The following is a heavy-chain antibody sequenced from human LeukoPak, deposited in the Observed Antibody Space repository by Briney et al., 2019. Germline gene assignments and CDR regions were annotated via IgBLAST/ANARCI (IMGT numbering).Heavy chain of an antibody. CDR2: IWYDGSNK. CDR3: AREATVEATYYFDY. CDR1: GFTFSSYG. V-gene: IGHV3-33*01. D-gene: IGHD4-23*01. Sequence: GRSLRLSCAASGFTFSSYGMHWVRQAPGKGLEWVAVIWYDGSNKYYADSVKGRFTISRDNSKNTLYLQMNSLRAEDTAVYYCAREATVEATYYFDYRGQGTLVTVSS. J-gene: IGHJ4*02.